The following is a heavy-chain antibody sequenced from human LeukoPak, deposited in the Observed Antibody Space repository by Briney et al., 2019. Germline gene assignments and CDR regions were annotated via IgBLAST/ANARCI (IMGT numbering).Heavy chain of an antibody. J-gene: IGHJ4*02. V-gene: IGHV3-30*02. CDR2: IPFDGSNK. Sequence: PGGSLRLSCAASGFTFSSYSMNWVRQAPGKGLEWVAFIPFDGSNKYYADSVKGRFTISRDNSKNTLYLQLNSLRADDTAVYYCAKSSDRAAAGTDYWGQGTLVTVSS. CDR1: GFTFSSYS. CDR3: AKSSDRAAAGTDY. D-gene: IGHD6-13*01.